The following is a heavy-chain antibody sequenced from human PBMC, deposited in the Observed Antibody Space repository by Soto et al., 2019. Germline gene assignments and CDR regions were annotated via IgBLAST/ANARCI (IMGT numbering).Heavy chain of an antibody. CDR2: IWYDGSNK. CDR3: AREGPTSYYYGMDV. V-gene: IGHV3-33*01. CDR1: GLTFSSYG. J-gene: IGHJ6*02. D-gene: IGHD1-1*01. Sequence: GGSLRLSCAASGLTFSSYGMHWVRQAPGKGLEWVAVIWYDGSNKYYADSVKGRFTISRDNSKNTLYLQMNSLRAEDTAVYYCAREGPTSYYYGMDVWGQGTTVTVSS.